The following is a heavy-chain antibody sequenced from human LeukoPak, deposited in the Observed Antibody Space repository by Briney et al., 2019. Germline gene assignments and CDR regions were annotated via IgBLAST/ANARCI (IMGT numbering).Heavy chain of an antibody. V-gene: IGHV3-23*01. CDR1: GFTFSTYS. D-gene: IGHD6-19*01. J-gene: IGHJ4*02. Sequence: GGSLRLSCAASGFTFSTYSITWVRQGPGKGLEWVSSIYPNGGSTFYADSVKGRFTISRDNSKNTLYLQMSSLRTEDTAIYYCTKDVVPHSGWDLDYWGQGTLVTVSS. CDR3: TKDVVPHSGWDLDY. CDR2: IYPNGGST.